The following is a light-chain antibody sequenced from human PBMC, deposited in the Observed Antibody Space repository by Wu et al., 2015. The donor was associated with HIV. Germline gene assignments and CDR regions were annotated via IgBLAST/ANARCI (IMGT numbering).Light chain of an antibody. Sequence: EIVLTQSPATLSLSPGGRATLSCRASQSVSSSLAWYQQKPGQAPRLLIYGASSRATGIPDRFSGTGSGTVFTLTISRLEPEDFTVYYCQHYDNSPQVTFGGGTKVEIK. CDR2: GAS. J-gene: IGKJ4*01. V-gene: IGKV3-20*01. CDR3: QHYDNSPQVT. CDR1: QSVSSS.